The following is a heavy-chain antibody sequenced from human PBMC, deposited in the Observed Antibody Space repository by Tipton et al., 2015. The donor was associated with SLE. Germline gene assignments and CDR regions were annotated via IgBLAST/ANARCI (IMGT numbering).Heavy chain of an antibody. V-gene: IGHV3-11*04. CDR1: GGSISSYY. Sequence: LSLTCTVSGGSISSYYWSWIRQPPGKGLEWVSYISSSGSTIYYADSVKGRFTISRDNAKNSLYLQMNSLRAEDTAVYYCARDSESIIAVAVDYWGQGTLVTASS. D-gene: IGHD6-19*01. J-gene: IGHJ4*02. CDR3: ARDSESIIAVAVDY. CDR2: ISSSGSTI.